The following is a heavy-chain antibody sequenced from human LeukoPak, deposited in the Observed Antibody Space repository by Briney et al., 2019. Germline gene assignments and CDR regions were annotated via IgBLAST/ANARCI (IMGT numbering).Heavy chain of an antibody. J-gene: IGHJ4*02. D-gene: IGHD2-2*01. Sequence: ASVKVSCKASGYTFTSYDINWVRQATGQGLEWMGWMNPNSGNTGYAQKFQGRVTMTRNTSISTAYMELSSLRSEDTAVYYCARGNKNLYCSSTSCYLVRGVLAFDYWGQGTLVTVSS. V-gene: IGHV1-8*01. CDR2: MNPNSGNT. CDR1: GYTFTSYD. CDR3: ARGNKNLYCSSTSCYLVRGVLAFDY.